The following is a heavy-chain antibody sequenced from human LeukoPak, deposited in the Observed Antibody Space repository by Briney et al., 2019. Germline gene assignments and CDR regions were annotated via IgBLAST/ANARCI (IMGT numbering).Heavy chain of an antibody. J-gene: IGHJ5*02. CDR1: GGTFSSYA. D-gene: IGHD3-22*01. CDR3: ARVYPKYYHDSSGYYLTENWFDP. CDR2: IIPIFGTA. Sequence: EASVKVSCKASGGTFSSYAISWVRQAPGQGLEWMGGIIPIFGTANYAQKFQGRVTITADESTSTAYMELSSLRSEDTAVYYCARVYPKYYHDSSGYYLTENWFDPWGQGTLVTVSS. V-gene: IGHV1-69*13.